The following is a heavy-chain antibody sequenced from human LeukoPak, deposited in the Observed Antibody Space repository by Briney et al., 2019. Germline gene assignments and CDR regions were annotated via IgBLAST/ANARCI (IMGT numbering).Heavy chain of an antibody. V-gene: IGHV3-21*01. Sequence: KSGGSLRLSCAASGFTFSSCSMNWVRQAPGKGLEWVSSISSSSSYIYYADSVRGRFTISRDNAKNTLYLQMNSLRAEDTAVYYCARGGANHAFDVWGQGTVVTVSS. CDR3: ARGGANHAFDV. D-gene: IGHD1-14*01. CDR1: GFTFSSCS. CDR2: ISSSSSYI. J-gene: IGHJ3*01.